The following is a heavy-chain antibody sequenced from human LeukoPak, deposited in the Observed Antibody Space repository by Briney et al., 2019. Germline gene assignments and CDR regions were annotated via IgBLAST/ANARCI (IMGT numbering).Heavy chain of an antibody. J-gene: IGHJ1*01. D-gene: IGHD3-22*01. CDR1: GFTFSTYW. CDR2: IKSDGST. CDR3: ARAPSEIGGYYPEYFRH. V-gene: IGHV3-74*01. Sequence: PGRSLRLSCAAPGFTFSTYWMHWVRQAPGKGLVWVSRIKSDGSTNYADSVKGRFTISRDNAKNTVSLQMNSLRPEDTGVYYCARAPSEIGGYYPEYFRHWGQGTLVTVSS.